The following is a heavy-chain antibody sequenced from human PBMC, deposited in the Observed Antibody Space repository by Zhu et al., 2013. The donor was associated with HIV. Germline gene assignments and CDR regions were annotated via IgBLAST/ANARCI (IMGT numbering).Heavy chain of an antibody. J-gene: IGHJ3*02. CDR3: ARFGGGNSGWTVGDAFDI. CDR2: MNPNSGNT. V-gene: IGHV1-8*02. D-gene: IGHD2-21*02. Sequence: QVQLVQSGAEVKKPGASVKVSCKASGYTFTSYYMHWVRQAPGQGLEWMGWMNPNSGNTGYAQKFQGRVTMTRNTSISTAYMELSSLRSEDTAVYYCARFGGGNSGWTVGDAFDIWGQGQWSPSLQ. CDR1: GYTFTSYY.